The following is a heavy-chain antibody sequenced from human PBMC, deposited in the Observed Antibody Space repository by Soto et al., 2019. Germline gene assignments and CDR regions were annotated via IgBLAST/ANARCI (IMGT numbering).Heavy chain of an antibody. CDR1: GFTFSSYG. CDR2: ISGSGGST. D-gene: IGHD4-17*01. CDR3: AKDHDYGDYLTGGLFDS. Sequence: GGSLRLSCAASGFTFSSYGMSWVRQAPGKGLEWVSAISGSGGSTYYADSVKGRFTISRDNSKNTLYLQMNSLRAEDTAVYYCAKDHDYGDYLTGGLFDSWGQGTLVIVSS. J-gene: IGHJ4*02. V-gene: IGHV3-23*01.